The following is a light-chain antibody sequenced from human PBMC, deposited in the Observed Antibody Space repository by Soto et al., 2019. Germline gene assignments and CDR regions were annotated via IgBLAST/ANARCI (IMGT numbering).Light chain of an antibody. J-gene: IGLJ1*01. CDR2: DVS. CDR3: GSYTTSSNYV. Sequence: QSVLTQPASVSGSPGQSITISCTGTSSDIDAYNYVSWYQQHPGKAPKLMIYDVSNRPSGISNRFSGSKSRNTVSLTISGLQAGDEADYYCGSYTTSSNYVFGTGTKVTVL. CDR1: SSDIDAYNY. V-gene: IGLV2-14*01.